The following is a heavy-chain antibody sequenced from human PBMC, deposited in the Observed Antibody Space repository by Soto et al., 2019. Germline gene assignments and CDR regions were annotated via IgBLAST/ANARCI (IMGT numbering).Heavy chain of an antibody. D-gene: IGHD6-13*01. J-gene: IGHJ4*02. Sequence: GGSLRLSCAASGFTFSSYGMHWVRQAPGKGLEWVAVISYDGSNKYYADSVKGRFTISRDNSKNTLYLQMNSLRAEDTAVYYCAKDYLLYSSSSLFDYWGQGTLVTV. V-gene: IGHV3-30*18. CDR2: ISYDGSNK. CDR1: GFTFSSYG. CDR3: AKDYLLYSSSSLFDY.